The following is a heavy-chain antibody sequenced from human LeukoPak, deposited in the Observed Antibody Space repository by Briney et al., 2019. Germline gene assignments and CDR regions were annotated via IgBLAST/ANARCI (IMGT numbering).Heavy chain of an antibody. CDR1: GFTFSNAW. J-gene: IGHJ4*01. Sequence: GSLRLSCAASGFTFSNAWMSWIRQPPGKGLEWIGYIYYSGSTNYNPSLKSRVTISRDTSKNQFSLKLRSVTAADTAMYYCTSGGMVSGDYWGHGTLVTVSS. V-gene: IGHV4-59*01. D-gene: IGHD2-8*01. CDR2: IYYSGST. CDR3: TSGGMVSGDY.